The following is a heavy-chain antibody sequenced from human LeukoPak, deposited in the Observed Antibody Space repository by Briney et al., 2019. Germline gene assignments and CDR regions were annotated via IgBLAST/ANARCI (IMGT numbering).Heavy chain of an antibody. J-gene: IGHJ4*02. CDR3: AKDRANFGVAYFDY. Sequence: PGGSLRLSCAASGFIFSPYGMHWVRQAPGKGLEWVAFIRYEGSNKYYVDSVKGRFTISRDNSKNTLYLRMNSLRAEDTAVYYCAKDRANFGVAYFDYWGQGTLVTVSS. CDR1: GFIFSPYG. D-gene: IGHD3-3*01. CDR2: IRYEGSNK. V-gene: IGHV3-30*02.